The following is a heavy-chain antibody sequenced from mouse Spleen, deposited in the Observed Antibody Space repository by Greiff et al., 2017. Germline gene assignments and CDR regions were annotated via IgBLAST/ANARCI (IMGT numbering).Heavy chain of an antibody. J-gene: IGHJ4*01. V-gene: IGHV3-6*01. CDR2: ISYDGSN. D-gene: IGHD2-13*01. Sequence: EVHLVESGPGLVKPSQSLSLTCSVTGYSITSGYYWNWIRQFPGNKLEWMGYISYDGSNNYNPSLKNRISITRDTSKNQFFLKLNSVTTEDTATYYCASYYGDSYAMDYWGQGTSVTVSS. CDR3: ASYYGDSYAMDY. CDR1: GYSITSGYY.